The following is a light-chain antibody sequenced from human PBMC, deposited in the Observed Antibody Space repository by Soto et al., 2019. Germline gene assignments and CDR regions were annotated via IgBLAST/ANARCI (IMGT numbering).Light chain of an antibody. Sequence: EIVLTQSPATLSLSPGEIATLSCRASQSVSSYLAWYQQKPGQAPSLLIYDASNRATGIPARFSGSGSGTDFTLTISSLEPEDFAGYYCQQRSNWPPLTFGGGTKVEIK. V-gene: IGKV3-11*01. CDR3: QQRSNWPPLT. CDR1: QSVSSY. J-gene: IGKJ4*01. CDR2: DAS.